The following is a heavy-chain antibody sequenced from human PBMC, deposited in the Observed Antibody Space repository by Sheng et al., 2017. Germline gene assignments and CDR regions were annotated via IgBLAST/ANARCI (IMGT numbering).Heavy chain of an antibody. CDR1: GFTFSSYA. V-gene: IGHV3-23*04. D-gene: IGHD2-15*01. J-gene: IGHJ4*02. Sequence: EVQLVESGGGLVQPGGSLRLSCAASGFTFSSYAMSWVRQAPGKGLEWVSAISGSGGSTYYADSVKGRFTISRDNSKNTLYLQMNSLRAEDTAVYYCAKSIPSAPTLPHYFDYWGQGTLVTVSS. CDR3: AKSIPSAPTLPHYFDY. CDR2: ISGSGGST.